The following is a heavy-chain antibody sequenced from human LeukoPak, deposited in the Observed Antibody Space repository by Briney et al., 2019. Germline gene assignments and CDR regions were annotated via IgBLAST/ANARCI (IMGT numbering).Heavy chain of an antibody. J-gene: IGHJ4*02. CDR1: GGTFSSYA. CDR3: ARDKDPPYYYDSSGYYHDY. CDR2: IIPILGIA. D-gene: IGHD3-22*01. V-gene: IGHV1-69*04. Sequence: SVKVSCKASGGTFSSYAISWVRQAPGQGLEWMGRIIPILGIANYAQKFQGRVTITADKSTSTAYMELSSLRSEDTAVYYCARDKDPPYYYDSSGYYHDYWGQGTLVTVSS.